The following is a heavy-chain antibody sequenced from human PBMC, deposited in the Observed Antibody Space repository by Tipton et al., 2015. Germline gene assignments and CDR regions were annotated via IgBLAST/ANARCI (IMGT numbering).Heavy chain of an antibody. V-gene: IGHV4-4*07. CDR3: AREREDSVWGQYRGVFDS. Sequence: GLVKPSETLSLVCSVSGDSIRNKYWSWIRQPAGKGLEWIGRIYTGGSVDYNPSLKGRVTMSLNTSTNQVSLRLKSVTAADTAAYYCAREREDSVWGQYRGVFDSWGQGILVTVSP. J-gene: IGHJ4*02. D-gene: IGHD3-16*01. CDR1: GDSIRNKY. CDR2: IYTGGSV.